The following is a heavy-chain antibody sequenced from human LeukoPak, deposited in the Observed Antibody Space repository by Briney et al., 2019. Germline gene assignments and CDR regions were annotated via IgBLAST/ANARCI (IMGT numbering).Heavy chain of an antibody. D-gene: IGHD2-2*01. CDR3: AKVIFACSSASCSNYYYYGVDV. J-gene: IGHJ6*02. V-gene: IGHV3-30*18. CDR2: ISFDGSNK. CDR1: GFIFSHYG. Sequence: PGGPLRLSCAASGFIFSHYGMHWVRQAPGKGLEWVAVISFDGSNKYYADSVKGRFTISSDNSKNTLYLQMNSLRAEDTAVYYCAKVIFACSSASCSNYYYYGVDVWGQGTTVTVSS.